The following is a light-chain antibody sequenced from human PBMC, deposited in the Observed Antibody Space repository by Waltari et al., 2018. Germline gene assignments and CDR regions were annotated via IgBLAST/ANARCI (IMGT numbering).Light chain of an antibody. V-gene: IGLV2-14*03. Sequence: QSALTQPASVSASPGESITIPCTATSSDGGDFNSGSWYQQHPGKAPKFMIYDVSNRPSGVSHRFSGSKSGNTASLTISGLQAEDEAVYYCSSFTTSSTLLFGGGTKLTVL. CDR1: SSDGGDFNS. CDR2: DVS. J-gene: IGLJ2*01. CDR3: SSFTTSSTLL.